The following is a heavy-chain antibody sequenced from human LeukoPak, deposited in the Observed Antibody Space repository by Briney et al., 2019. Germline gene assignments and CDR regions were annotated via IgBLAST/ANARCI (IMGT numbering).Heavy chain of an antibody. CDR2: IYYSGGT. D-gene: IGHD3-9*01. CDR3: ARLLDYDILTGYYPDSHFDY. Sequence: PSETLSLTCTVSGGSISSSSYYWGCVRQPPGKGLEWIGSIYYSGGTYYNPSLKSRVTISVDTSKNQFSLKLSSVTAADTAVYYCARLLDYDILTGYYPDSHFDYWGQGTLVTVSS. CDR1: GGSISSSSYY. J-gene: IGHJ4*02. V-gene: IGHV4-39*01.